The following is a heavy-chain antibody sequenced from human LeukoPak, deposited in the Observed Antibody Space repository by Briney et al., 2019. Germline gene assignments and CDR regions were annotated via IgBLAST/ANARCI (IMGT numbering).Heavy chain of an antibody. CDR1: GFTSSSYA. CDR3: AKAGGYDLRVFDY. D-gene: IGHD5-12*01. Sequence: GGSLRLSCAASGFTSSSYAMSWVRQAPGKGLEWVSAISGSGGSTYYADSVKGRFTISRDNSKNTLYLQMNSLRAEDTAVYYCAKAGGYDLRVFDYWGQGTLVTVSS. J-gene: IGHJ4*02. CDR2: ISGSGGST. V-gene: IGHV3-23*01.